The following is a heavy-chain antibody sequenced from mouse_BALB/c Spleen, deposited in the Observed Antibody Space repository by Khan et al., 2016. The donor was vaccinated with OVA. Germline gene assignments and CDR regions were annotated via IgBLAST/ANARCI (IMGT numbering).Heavy chain of an antibody. CDR2: INTYTGEQ. V-gene: IGHV9-3-1*01. D-gene: IGHD1-1*01. Sequence: QIQLVQSGPELKKPGETVKISCKASGYTFTNYGMNWVKQAPGKGLKWMGWINTYTGEQTYADDFKGRFAFSLETSARTAQLQINNLKNEDTATYFCAYYCGSRGAMDYWGQGTAVTVSS. CDR1: GYTFTNYG. CDR3: AYYCGSRGAMDY. J-gene: IGHJ4*01.